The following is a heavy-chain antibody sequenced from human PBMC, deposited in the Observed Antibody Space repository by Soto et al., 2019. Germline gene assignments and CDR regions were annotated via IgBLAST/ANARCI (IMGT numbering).Heavy chain of an antibody. CDR3: ARTVATNYYYGMDV. Sequence: SETLSLTCTVSGGSISSYYWSWIRQPPGKGLEWIGYIYYSGSTNYNPSLKSRVTISVDTSKNQFSLKLSSVTAADTAVYYCARTVATNYYYGMDVWGQGTTVTVSS. CDR1: GGSISSYY. CDR2: IYYSGST. J-gene: IGHJ6*02. D-gene: IGHD5-12*01. V-gene: IGHV4-59*01.